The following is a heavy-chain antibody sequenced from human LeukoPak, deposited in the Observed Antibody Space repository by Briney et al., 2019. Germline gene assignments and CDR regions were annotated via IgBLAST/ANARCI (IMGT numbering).Heavy chain of an antibody. J-gene: IGHJ4*02. CDR2: MVDDGNKK. V-gene: IGHV3-7*01. CDR3: ARGRGIAL. Sequence: PGGSLRLSCAASGFTLANYWMNWVHQAPGKGLEWVANMVDDGNKKNYVDSVKGRFTISRDNVNNSLYLQMNSLRVEDTAVYYCARGRGIALWGQGTLVTVSS. CDR1: GFTLANYW. D-gene: IGHD6-13*01.